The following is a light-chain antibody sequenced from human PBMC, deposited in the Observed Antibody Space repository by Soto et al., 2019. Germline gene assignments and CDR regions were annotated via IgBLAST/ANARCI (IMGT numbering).Light chain of an antibody. CDR1: QSVANR. CDR3: QQDNIWRMST. Sequence: EVILTQSPDTLSVSPGERVTLYCRASQSVANRLTWYQQKPGQAPRLLVFGASTRATGVSDRFSGSGFGTDFTLTISSVQSEDLAIYHCQQDNIWRMSTFGQWTKLQIK. V-gene: IGKV3-15*01. J-gene: IGKJ2*01. CDR2: GAS.